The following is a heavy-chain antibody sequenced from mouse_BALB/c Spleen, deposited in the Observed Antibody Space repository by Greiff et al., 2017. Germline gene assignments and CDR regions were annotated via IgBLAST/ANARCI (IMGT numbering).Heavy chain of an antibody. Sequence: QVQLQQSGAELARPGASVKLSCKASGYTFTSYWMQWVKQRPGQGLEWIGAIYPGDGDTRYTQKFKGKATLTVDKSSSTAYMQLSSLASEDSAVYYCARGSIYDAFMDYWGQGTSVTVSS. D-gene: IGHD2-3*01. CDR2: IYPGDGDT. CDR3: ARGSIYDAFMDY. CDR1: GYTFTSYW. V-gene: IGHV1-87*01. J-gene: IGHJ4*01.